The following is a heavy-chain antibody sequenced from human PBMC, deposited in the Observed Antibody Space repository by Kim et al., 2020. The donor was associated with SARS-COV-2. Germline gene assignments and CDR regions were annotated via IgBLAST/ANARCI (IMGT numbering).Heavy chain of an antibody. D-gene: IGHD6-19*01. V-gene: IGHV3-30*18. CDR3: AKEEGSGCSSGGTYYYYGMDV. Sequence: GGSLRLSCAASGFTFSSYGMHWVRQAPGKGLEWVAVISYDGSNKYYADSVKGRFTISRDNSKNTLYLQMNSLRAEDTAVYYCAKEEGSGCSSGGTYYYYGMDVWGQGTTVTVSS. CDR1: GFTFSSYG. CDR2: ISYDGSNK. J-gene: IGHJ6*02.